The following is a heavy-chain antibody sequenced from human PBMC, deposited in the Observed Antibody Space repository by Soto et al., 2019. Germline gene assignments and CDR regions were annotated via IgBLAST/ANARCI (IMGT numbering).Heavy chain of an antibody. V-gene: IGHV1-69*01. J-gene: IGHJ2*01. D-gene: IGHD6-6*01. CDR1: GGTFSSYA. Sequence: QVQLVQSGAEVKKPGSSVKVSCKASGGTFSSYAISWVRQAPGQGLEWMGGIIPIFGTANYAQKFQGRVTITADESTSTAYMELSSLRSEDTAVYYCAASIRQLAVLSYWYFDLWGRGALFTVSS. CDR3: AASIRQLAVLSYWYFDL. CDR2: IIPIFGTA.